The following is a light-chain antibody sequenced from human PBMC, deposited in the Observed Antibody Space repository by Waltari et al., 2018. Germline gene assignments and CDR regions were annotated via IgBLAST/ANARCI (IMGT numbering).Light chain of an antibody. CDR2: WAS. J-gene: IGKJ5*01. CDR3: QQYYSTPIT. CDR1: QSVLYSSNNKNY. V-gene: IGKV4-1*01. Sequence: IVMTHSPHSLAVSLGERATINCKSSQSVLYSSNNKNYLAWYQQKPGQPPKLLIYWASTRESGVPDRFSGSGSGTDFTLTISSLQAEDVAVYYCQQYYSTPITFGQGTRLEIK.